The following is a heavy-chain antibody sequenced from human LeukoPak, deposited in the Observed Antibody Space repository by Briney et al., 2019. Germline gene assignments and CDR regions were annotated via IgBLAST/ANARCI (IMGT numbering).Heavy chain of an antibody. D-gene: IGHD2-21*01. V-gene: IGHV4-59*01. CDR2: IYYTGTT. J-gene: IGHJ5*02. CDR1: GASISSYY. Sequence: PSETLSLTSTLSGASISSYYWSWIRQPPGKGREWIGYIYYTGTTKFNPSLSSRLTISLDTSSNQFSLKLNSVTAADTAVYFCASYSSGWFDPWGQGTLVTVYS. CDR3: ASYSSGWFDP.